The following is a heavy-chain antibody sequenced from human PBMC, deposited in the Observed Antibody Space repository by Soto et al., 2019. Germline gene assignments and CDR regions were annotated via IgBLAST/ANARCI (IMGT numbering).Heavy chain of an antibody. J-gene: IGHJ5*02. CDR3: ARDPHEFWTSYWFDP. CDR2: ISAYDGKT. Sequence: ASVKVSCKTSGYTFNTYGINWVRQAPGQGLELMGWISAYDGKTTYAEKFQGRVTPTTDTSTSTAYMELRSLRSDDTAIYYCARDPHEFWTSYWFDPWGQGTPVTVS. V-gene: IGHV1-18*01. D-gene: IGHD3-3*01. CDR1: GYTFNTYG.